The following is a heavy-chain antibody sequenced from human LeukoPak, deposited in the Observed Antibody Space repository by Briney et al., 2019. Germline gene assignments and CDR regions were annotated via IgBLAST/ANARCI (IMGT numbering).Heavy chain of an antibody. J-gene: IGHJ6*03. CDR1: GYTFTSYD. V-gene: IGHV1-69*13. Sequence: ASVKVSCKASGYTFTSYDINWVRQAPGQGLEWVGGIIPVFGTTNYAQKFQGRVTITADESTSAAYMELSSLKSEDTAVYYCARGPSHYGGYNYMDVWGKGTTVTVSS. CDR2: IIPVFGTT. D-gene: IGHD3-10*01. CDR3: ARGPSHYGGYNYMDV.